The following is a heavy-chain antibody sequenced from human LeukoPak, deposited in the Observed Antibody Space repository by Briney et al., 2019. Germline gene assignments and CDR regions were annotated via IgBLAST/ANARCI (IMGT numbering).Heavy chain of an antibody. CDR3: ARDNCAFSGSYWICSYGMDV. CDR2: ITRSSSYI. Sequence: LTLSPSTSASTFPSYRTNSVPQAPSTRLDPLPSITRSSSYIYYADSVKCRLTISRDNAKDSLYLQMNSLRAEDTAVYYCARDNCAFSGSYWICSYGMDVWGKGTTATVSS. CDR1: ASTFPSYR. J-gene: IGHJ6*04. V-gene: IGHV3-21*01. D-gene: IGHD3-10*01.